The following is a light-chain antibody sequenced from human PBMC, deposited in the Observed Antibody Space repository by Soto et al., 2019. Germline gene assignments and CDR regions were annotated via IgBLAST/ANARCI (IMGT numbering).Light chain of an antibody. CDR3: QSYDEPKI. V-gene: IGLV6-57*04. CDR2: DNN. Sequence: NFMLTQPHSVSESPGKTVTISCTRSSGSVASDYVHWYQQRPGSAPTTLIYDNNLRPSGVPDRFSGSIDSSSNSASLPISGLKTEDEADYDYQSYDEPKIFGGGTKRTV. CDR1: SGSVASDY. J-gene: IGLJ2*01.